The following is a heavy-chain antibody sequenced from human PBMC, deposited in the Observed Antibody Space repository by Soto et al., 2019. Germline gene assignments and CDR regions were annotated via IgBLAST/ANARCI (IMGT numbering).Heavy chain of an antibody. CDR2: ISGGGDAT. D-gene: IGHD3-3*01. CDR3: ARKVSGSTGRPDLWYFDL. V-gene: IGHV3-23*01. J-gene: IGHJ2*01. CDR1: GFTFSGYA. Sequence: EVQLLDSGGGLVQPGGSLRLSCAASGFTFSGYALTWVRQAPGKGLEWVSAISGGGDATFYADSVKGRFTISRDNSKNNLYLQMNTLRAEDTPVYYCARKVSGSTGRPDLWYFDLWGRGTLVTVSS.